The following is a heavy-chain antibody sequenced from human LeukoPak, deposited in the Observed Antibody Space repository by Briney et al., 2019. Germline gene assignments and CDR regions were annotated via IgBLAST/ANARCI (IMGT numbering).Heavy chain of an antibody. J-gene: IGHJ1*01. D-gene: IGHD6-19*01. CDR1: GGTFSSYA. Sequence: ASVKVSCKASGGTFSSYAISWVRLAPGQGLEWMGRINPDSGGTNYAQKFQGRVTMTRDTSIGTAYVELSRLRSDDTAVYYCARDQYSSGWYGLWGQGTLVAVSS. CDR2: INPDSGGT. V-gene: IGHV1-2*06. CDR3: ARDQYSSGWYGL.